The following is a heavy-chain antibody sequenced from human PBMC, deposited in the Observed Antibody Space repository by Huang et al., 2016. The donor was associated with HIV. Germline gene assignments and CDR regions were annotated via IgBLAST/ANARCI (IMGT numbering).Heavy chain of an antibody. CDR2: RNKDGSEK. Sequence: EVQVVESGGGSVQPGGSLRLSCAASGFTFSKYWMTWVRQVSGKGLHVVATRNKDGSEKYYVDSVKCRFTMSRDNTKNSVHVQMNSLRGEDSAVYYCGRDRTNVYDSIGYLGDIDYWGLGTLVTVSS. J-gene: IGHJ4*02. CDR3: GRDRTNVYDSIGYLGDIDY. V-gene: IGHV3-7*01. CDR1: GFTFSKYW. D-gene: IGHD3-22*01.